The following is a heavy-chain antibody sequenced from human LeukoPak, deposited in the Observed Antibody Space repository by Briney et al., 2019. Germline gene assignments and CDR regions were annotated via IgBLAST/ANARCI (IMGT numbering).Heavy chain of an antibody. CDR3: ANTRDWYLDY. J-gene: IGHJ4*02. CDR1: GFTFSDYA. Sequence: GGSLRLSCAVSGFTFSDYAVTWVRQAPGKGLEWVSTISGGGGSTYYADSVKGRFTISKDNSKNTLHLQMNSLRAEDTAVYYCANTRDWYLDYWGQGTLVTVSS. D-gene: IGHD2-21*02. CDR2: ISGGGGST. V-gene: IGHV3-23*01.